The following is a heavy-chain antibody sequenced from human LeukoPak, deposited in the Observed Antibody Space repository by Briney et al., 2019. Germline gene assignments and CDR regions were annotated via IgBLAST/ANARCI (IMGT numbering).Heavy chain of an antibody. J-gene: IGHJ4*02. V-gene: IGHV3-21*01. CDR1: GFTFSSYS. CDR2: ISSSSYI. Sequence: GGSLRLSCAASGFTFSSYSMNWVRQAPGKGLEWVSSISSSSYIYYADSVKGRFTISRDNANNSLYLQMNTLRAEDTAVYYCARAGYYLSPYFFDYWGQGTLVTVSS. CDR3: ARAGYYLSPYFFDY. D-gene: IGHD3-3*01.